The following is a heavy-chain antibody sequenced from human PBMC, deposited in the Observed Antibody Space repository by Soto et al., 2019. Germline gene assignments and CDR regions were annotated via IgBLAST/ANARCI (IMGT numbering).Heavy chain of an antibody. CDR1: GYTLTELS. D-gene: IGHD5-18*01. CDR2: FDPEDGET. CDR3: ARDFRGVDTAMVHSYYYGMDV. J-gene: IGHJ6*02. Sequence: GASVKVSCKVSGYTLTELSMHWVRQAPGKGLEWMGGFDPEDGETIYAQKFQGRVTMTTDTSTGTAYMELRSLRSDDTAVYYCARDFRGVDTAMVHSYYYGMDVWGQGTTVTVSS. V-gene: IGHV1-24*01.